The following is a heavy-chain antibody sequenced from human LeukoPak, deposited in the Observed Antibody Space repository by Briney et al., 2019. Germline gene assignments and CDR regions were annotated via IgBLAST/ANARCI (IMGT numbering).Heavy chain of an antibody. CDR2: INHSGST. CDR3: ARGEAVADSNWFDP. D-gene: IGHD6-19*01. Sequence: NPSETLSLTCAVYGGSFSGYYWSWIRQPPGKGLEWIGEINHSGSTNYNPSLKSRVTISVDTSKNQFSLKLSSVTAADTAVYYCARGEAVADSNWFDPWGQGTLVTVSS. CDR1: GGSFSGYY. J-gene: IGHJ5*02. V-gene: IGHV4-34*01.